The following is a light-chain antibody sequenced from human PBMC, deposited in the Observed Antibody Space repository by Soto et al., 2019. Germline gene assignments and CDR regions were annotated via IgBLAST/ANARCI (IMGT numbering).Light chain of an antibody. CDR1: SSNIGAGYD. J-gene: IGLJ2*01. CDR2: ANS. CDR3: QSSDSSLSGSEV. V-gene: IGLV1-40*01. Sequence: QSVLTQPPSVSGAPGQRVTISCTGSSSNIGAGYDVHWYQQLPGTAPKLLIYANSNRPSGVPNRFSGSKSGTSASLAITGLQAEDEADYYCQSSDSSLSGSEVFGGGTKVTVL.